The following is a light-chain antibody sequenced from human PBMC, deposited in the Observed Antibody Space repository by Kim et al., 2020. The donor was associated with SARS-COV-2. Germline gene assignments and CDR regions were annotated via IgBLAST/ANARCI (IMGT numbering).Light chain of an antibody. CDR2: EVN. CDR1: SSDVGAYTY. CDR3: SSYAGTSGYV. J-gene: IGLJ1*01. Sequence: SALTQPPSASGSPGQSVTISCTGTSSDVGAYTYVSWYQQHPGKAPKLMIFEVNERPSGVPDRFSGSKSGNTASLTVSGLQAEDEADYYCSSYAGTSGYVFGTGTKVTVL. V-gene: IGLV2-8*01.